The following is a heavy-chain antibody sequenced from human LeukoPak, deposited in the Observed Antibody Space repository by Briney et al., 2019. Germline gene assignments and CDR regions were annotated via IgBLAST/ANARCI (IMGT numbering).Heavy chain of an antibody. J-gene: IGHJ4*02. CDR1: GFTFSSYS. D-gene: IGHD5-18*01. CDR2: ISSSSSTI. V-gene: IGHV3-48*01. Sequence: GGSLRLSCAASGFTFSSYSMNWVRQAPGKGLEWVSYISSSSSTIYYADSVKGRFTISRDNAKNTLYLQVNSLRAEDTAVYYCAKGNGYSYGRYYFDYWGQGTLVTVSS. CDR3: AKGNGYSYGRYYFDY.